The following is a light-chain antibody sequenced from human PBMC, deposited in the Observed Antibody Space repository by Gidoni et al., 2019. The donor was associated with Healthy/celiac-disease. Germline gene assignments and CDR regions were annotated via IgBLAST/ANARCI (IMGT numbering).Light chain of an antibody. V-gene: IGLV1-44*01. Sequence: QSVLTQPPSASGTPGPRVTISCSGSSSNTGSNTVNWYQQLPGTAPKLLIYSNNQRPSGVPDRFSGSKSGTSASLAISGLQSEDEADYYCAAWDDSLFWVFGGGTKLTVL. CDR3: AAWDDSLFWV. CDR1: SSNTGSNT. J-gene: IGLJ3*02. CDR2: SNN.